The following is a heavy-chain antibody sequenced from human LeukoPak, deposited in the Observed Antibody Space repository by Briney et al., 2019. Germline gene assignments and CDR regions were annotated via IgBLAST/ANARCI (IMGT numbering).Heavy chain of an antibody. V-gene: IGHV1-69*06. Sequence: GASVTVSCKATGYTFTSYDISWVRPPPGQGLEGMGGIIPIFGTSNYAQKFQGRVTITADKSTSTDYMELSSLRSEDTAVYYCARSTHTYYYGSGRSWYYYYYMDVWGKGTTVTVSS. J-gene: IGHJ6*03. D-gene: IGHD3-10*01. CDR1: GYTFTSYD. CDR2: IIPIFGTS. CDR3: ARSTHTYYYGSGRSWYYYYYMDV.